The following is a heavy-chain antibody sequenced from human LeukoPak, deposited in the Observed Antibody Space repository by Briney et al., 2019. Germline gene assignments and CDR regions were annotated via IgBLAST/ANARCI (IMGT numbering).Heavy chain of an antibody. Sequence: GGSLRLSCAASGFTFSDHYMDGVRQAPGKGLEWVGRIRNKAKRYSTEYAASVKGRFTISRDDSKNSLYLQMNSLKTEDTAVYYCVRHRGYSYGYVDYWGQGTLVTVSS. J-gene: IGHJ4*02. D-gene: IGHD5-18*01. CDR2: IRNKAKRYST. CDR1: GFTFSDHY. V-gene: IGHV3-72*01. CDR3: VRHRGYSYGYVDY.